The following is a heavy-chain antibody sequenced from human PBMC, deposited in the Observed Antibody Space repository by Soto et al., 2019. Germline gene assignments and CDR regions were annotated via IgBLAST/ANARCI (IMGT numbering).Heavy chain of an antibody. CDR1: GFTFSSYA. D-gene: IGHD5-18*01. J-gene: IGHJ4*02. V-gene: IGHV3-23*01. CDR3: AKGPRGYPFEY. CDR2: IRNSGDTT. Sequence: EVQLLESGGGLVQPGGSLRLSCAASGFTFSSYAMSWVRQAPGKGLEWVSTIRNSGDTTYYADSVKGRFTISRDNSKNTLYLQMNSLRAEDTAVYYCAKGPRGYPFEYWGQGTVVTVSS.